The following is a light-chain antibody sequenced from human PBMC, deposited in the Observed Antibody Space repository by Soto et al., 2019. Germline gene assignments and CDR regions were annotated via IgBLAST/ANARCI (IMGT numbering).Light chain of an antibody. V-gene: IGKV1-39*01. CDR3: QHADSFPLIT. CDR1: QSISSY. CDR2: AAS. J-gene: IGKJ5*01. Sequence: EIQMTQSPSSLSASVGDRFTITCLASQSISSYLNWYQQKPGKAPKLLIYAASSLQSGVPSRFSGSGSGTDFTLTISSLQPEDFATYYCQHADSFPLITFGQGTLLEIK.